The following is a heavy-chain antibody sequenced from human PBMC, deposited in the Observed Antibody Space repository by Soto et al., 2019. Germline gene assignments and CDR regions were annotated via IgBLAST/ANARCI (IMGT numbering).Heavy chain of an antibody. CDR1: GGSIRSGGYY. CDR2: IYYSGNT. J-gene: IGHJ6*02. V-gene: IGHV4-31*03. D-gene: IGHD5-18*01. CDR3: ARDRLMATAGTARHYFGLDV. Sequence: SETLSLTCTVSGGSIRSGGYYWSWVRQNPRRGLEWIGNIYYSGNTYYSPSLKSRLTISVDTSKNQFSLNLSSVTSADTAVYYCARDRLMATAGTARHYFGLDVWGQGTTVTVSS.